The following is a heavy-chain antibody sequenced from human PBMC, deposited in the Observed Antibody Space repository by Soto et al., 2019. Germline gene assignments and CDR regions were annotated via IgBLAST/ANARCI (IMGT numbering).Heavy chain of an antibody. J-gene: IGHJ4*02. CDR1: GGSVTSDEDY. Sequence: SETLSLTCTVSGGSVTSDEDYWAWLRQSPGKGLEWIGYMSSSGTTGYNPSLKTRLSMSVDRSKTQFTLRLTSVTAAATAVYFCATQSGSPHGYFGHRGQGTQVTDS. CDR2: MSSSGTT. V-gene: IGHV4-30-4*01. D-gene: IGHD1-26*01. CDR3: ATQSGSPHGYFGH.